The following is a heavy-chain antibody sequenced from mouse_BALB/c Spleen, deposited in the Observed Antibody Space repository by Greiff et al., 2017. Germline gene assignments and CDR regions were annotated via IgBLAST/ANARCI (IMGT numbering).Heavy chain of an antibody. Sequence: LQQPGSELVRPGASVKLSCKASGYTFTSYWMHWVKQRPGQGLEWIGNIYPGSGSTNYDEKFKSKATLTVDTSSSTAYMQLSSLTSEDSAVYYCTRSRDSTMAYWGQGTSVTVSS. J-gene: IGHJ4*01. CDR3: TRSRDSTMAY. V-gene: IGHV1S22*01. CDR2: IYPGSGST. CDR1: GYTFTSYW.